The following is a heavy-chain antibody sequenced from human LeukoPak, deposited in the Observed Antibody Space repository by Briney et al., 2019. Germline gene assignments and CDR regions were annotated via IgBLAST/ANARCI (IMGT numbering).Heavy chain of an antibody. D-gene: IGHD6-19*01. Sequence: PSETLSLTCTVSGGSISNNYWSWFRQPPGKGLEWIGYIYYSGSTNYNPSLKSRVTISVDTSKNQFSLKLTSVTAADTAVYYCARVLSSGWAGFDYWGQGALVTVSS. CDR1: GGSISNNY. V-gene: IGHV4-59*01. J-gene: IGHJ4*02. CDR3: ARVLSSGWAGFDY. CDR2: IYYSGST.